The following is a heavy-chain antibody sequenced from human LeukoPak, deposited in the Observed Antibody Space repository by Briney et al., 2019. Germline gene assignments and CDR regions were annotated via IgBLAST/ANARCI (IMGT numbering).Heavy chain of an antibody. Sequence: GESLKISCKASGYSFTSYWIGGVRQTPGKGLEWMGVLYPADSRTTYSPSFQGQVTITADKSISTAYLQWSSLKASDTAMYYCTRQGRYWGQGTLVTVSS. CDR3: TRQGRY. CDR1: GYSFTSYW. J-gene: IGHJ4*02. V-gene: IGHV5-51*01. CDR2: LYPADSRT.